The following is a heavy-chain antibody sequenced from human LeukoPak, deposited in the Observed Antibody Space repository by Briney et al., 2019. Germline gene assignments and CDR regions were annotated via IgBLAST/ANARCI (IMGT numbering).Heavy chain of an antibody. CDR1: GGSFSGYY. CDR2: INHSGST. V-gene: IGHV4-34*01. CDR3: ARGGGRGYRP. D-gene: IGHD3-10*01. J-gene: IGHJ5*02. Sequence: SETLSLTCAVYGGSFSGYYWSWIRQPPGKGLEWIGEINHSGSTNYNPSLKSRVTISVDTSKNQFSLKLSSVTAADTAVYYCARGGGRGYRPWGQGTQVTVSP.